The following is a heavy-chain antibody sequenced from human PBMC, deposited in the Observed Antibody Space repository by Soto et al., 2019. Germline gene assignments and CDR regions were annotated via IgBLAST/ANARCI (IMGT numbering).Heavy chain of an antibody. CDR2: INSDGSST. J-gene: IGHJ4*02. Sequence: EVQLVESGGGLVQPGGSLRLPCAASGFTFSSYWMHWVRQAPGKGLVWVSRINSDGSSTSYADSVKGRFTISRDNAKNTLYLQMNSLRVEDTAVYYCARDRFFDWIDDNDYWGQGTLVTVSS. D-gene: IGHD3-9*01. CDR3: ARDRFFDWIDDNDY. V-gene: IGHV3-74*01. CDR1: GFTFSSYW.